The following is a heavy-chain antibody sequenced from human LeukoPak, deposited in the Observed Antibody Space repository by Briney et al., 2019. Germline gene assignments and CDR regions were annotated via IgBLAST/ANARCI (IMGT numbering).Heavy chain of an antibody. Sequence: SETLSLTCSVSRGSISSSNYYWGWIRQPPGKGLEWIGNIFSTGATYYNPSLPSLKGRITILIDTSKNQFSLRLRSVTAADTAVYYCARVIDEIDNWFDPWGQGTLVTVSS. CDR3: ARVIDEIDNWFDP. CDR2: IFSTGAT. CDR1: RGSISSSNYY. D-gene: IGHD3-16*02. J-gene: IGHJ5*02. V-gene: IGHV4-39*07.